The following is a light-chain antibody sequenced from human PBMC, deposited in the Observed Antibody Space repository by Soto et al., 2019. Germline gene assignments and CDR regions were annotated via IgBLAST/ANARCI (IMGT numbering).Light chain of an antibody. CDR1: QSVSSSY. J-gene: IGKJ5*01. V-gene: IGKV3-20*01. Sequence: EIVLTQSPGTLSLSPGERAALSCRASQSVSSSYLAWYQQKIGQAPRLLIYGASSRATGMPDRFSGSGSGTDFTLTISRLEPEDFAVYFCQQFGSSPSTFGLGTRLEIK. CDR3: QQFGSSPST. CDR2: GAS.